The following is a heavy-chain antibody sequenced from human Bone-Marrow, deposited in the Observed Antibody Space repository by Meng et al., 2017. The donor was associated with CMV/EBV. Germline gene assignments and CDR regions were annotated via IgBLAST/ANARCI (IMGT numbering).Heavy chain of an antibody. CDR3: ARDRKNIVVVPAAWFDY. J-gene: IGHJ4*02. CDR2: IYYSGST. V-gene: IGHV4-39*07. CDR1: GGSISSSSYY. D-gene: IGHD2-2*01. Sequence: SETLSLTCTVSGGSISSSSYYWGWIRQPPGKGLEWIGSIYYSGSTYYNPSLKSRVTISVDTSKNQFSLKLSSVTAADTAVYYCARDRKNIVVVPAAWFDYWGQGTLVTVSS.